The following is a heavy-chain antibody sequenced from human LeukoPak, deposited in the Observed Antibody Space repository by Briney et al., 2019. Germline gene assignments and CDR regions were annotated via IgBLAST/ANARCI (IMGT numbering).Heavy chain of an antibody. CDR3: AKDQSGFYYDSSREPLDY. CDR1: GFTFSSYG. D-gene: IGHD3-22*01. CDR2: ISYDGSNK. Sequence: PGGSLRLSCAASGFTFSSYGMHWVRQAPDKGLEWVAVISYDGSNKYYADSVKGRFTISRDNSKNTLYLQMNSLRAEDTAVYYCAKDQSGFYYDSSREPLDYWGQGTLVTVSS. J-gene: IGHJ4*02. V-gene: IGHV3-30*18.